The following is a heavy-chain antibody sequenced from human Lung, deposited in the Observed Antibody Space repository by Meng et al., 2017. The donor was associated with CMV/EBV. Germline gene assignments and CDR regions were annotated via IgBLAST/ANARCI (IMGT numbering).Heavy chain of an antibody. D-gene: IGHD2-2*01. CDR2: ITGSGDDT. J-gene: IGHJ5*02. Sequence: SCAASGFTFSTYAMSWVRQAPGKRLEWLSAITGSGDDTYYADSVRGRFTISRDNSKNTLSLQMNSLRAEDTALYYCAKAGGYCTGASCYPNWFDPWXLGAXVTVSS. CDR1: GFTFSTYA. CDR3: AKAGGYCTGASCYPNWFDP. V-gene: IGHV3-23*01.